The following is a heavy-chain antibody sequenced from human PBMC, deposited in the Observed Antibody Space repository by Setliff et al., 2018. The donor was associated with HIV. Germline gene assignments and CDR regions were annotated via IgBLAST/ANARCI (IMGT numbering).Heavy chain of an antibody. J-gene: IGHJ6*02. Sequence: ASVKVSCKASGYTFTTYGINWVRQAPGQGLEWMGNINPHTGVTRYAEKFQGRVTMTRDTSISTIYMELSRLRSDDTAVYYCARDVRDGFEEWFSTLDDGMDVWGQGTTVTVSS. D-gene: IGHD3-3*01. V-gene: IGHV1-2*02. CDR1: GYTFTTYG. CDR3: ARDVRDGFEEWFSTLDDGMDV. CDR2: INPHTGVT.